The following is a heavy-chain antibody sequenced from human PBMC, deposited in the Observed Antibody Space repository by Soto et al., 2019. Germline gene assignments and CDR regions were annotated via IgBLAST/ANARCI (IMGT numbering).Heavy chain of an antibody. V-gene: IGHV4-59*01. D-gene: IGHD3-9*01. CDR1: GGSISSYY. CDR3: ARSDYDILTGLDY. Sequence: PSETLSLTCTVSGGSISSYYWSWIRQPPGKGLEWIGYIYYSGSTNYNPSLKSRVTISVDTSKNQFSLKLSSVTAADTAVYYCARSDYDILTGLDYWGQGTLVTVSS. J-gene: IGHJ4*02. CDR2: IYYSGST.